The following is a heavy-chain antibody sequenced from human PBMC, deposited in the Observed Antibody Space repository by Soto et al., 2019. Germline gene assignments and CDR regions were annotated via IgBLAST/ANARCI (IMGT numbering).Heavy chain of an antibody. CDR2: ISSYNGDT. Sequence: GASVKVSFKASGYTFTRSGISWVRQAPGQGPEWMGWISSYNGDTNYAQTFQGRVTMTTDTSTSTAYMELRSLRSDDTAVYYCAREGVATHYYCCLDFWGQGTPVTVSS. D-gene: IGHD5-12*01. J-gene: IGHJ6*02. CDR3: AREGVATHYYCCLDF. CDR1: GYTFTRSG. V-gene: IGHV1-18*01.